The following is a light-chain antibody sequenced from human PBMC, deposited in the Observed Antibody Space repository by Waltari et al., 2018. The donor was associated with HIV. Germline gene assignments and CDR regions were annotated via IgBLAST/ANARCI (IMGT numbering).Light chain of an antibody. CDR3: QAWDSSVV. CDR2: EDS. Sequence: SYELTQPPSVSVSPGQTASITCSGDKLGDKYACWYQQKPGQSPVLVIYEDSKRPSGIPERFYGSKAGNTATLTISGTQAMDEADYYCQAWDSSVVFGGGTKLTVL. J-gene: IGLJ2*01. V-gene: IGLV3-1*01. CDR1: KLGDKY.